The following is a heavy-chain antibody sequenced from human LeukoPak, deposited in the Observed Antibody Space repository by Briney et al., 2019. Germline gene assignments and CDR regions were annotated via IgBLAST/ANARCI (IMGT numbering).Heavy chain of an antibody. D-gene: IGHD3-22*01. Sequence: GASVKVSCKASGYTFATYYIHWVRQAPGQGLEWMGIINPSGGSTNYAQNFQGRVTMTRDTSTSTVYMELSSLRSEDTAVYYCSRGANSGYYNFNYWGQGTLVTVSS. CDR2: INPSGGST. J-gene: IGHJ4*02. V-gene: IGHV1-46*01. CDR1: GYTFATYY. CDR3: SRGANSGYYNFNY.